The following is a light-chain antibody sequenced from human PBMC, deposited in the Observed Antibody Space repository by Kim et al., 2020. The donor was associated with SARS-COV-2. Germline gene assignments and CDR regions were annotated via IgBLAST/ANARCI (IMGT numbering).Light chain of an antibody. J-gene: IGLJ2*01. Sequence: QSTLTQPASVSGSPGQSITISCTGTSSDVGGYEYVSWYQQHPGKAPKLMIYDVSKRPSGVSNRFSGSKSGNTASLNISGLQAEDEADYYCSSYTSTTTLIFGGGTQLTVL. CDR2: DVS. V-gene: IGLV2-14*03. CDR1: SSDVGGYEY. CDR3: SSYTSTTTLI.